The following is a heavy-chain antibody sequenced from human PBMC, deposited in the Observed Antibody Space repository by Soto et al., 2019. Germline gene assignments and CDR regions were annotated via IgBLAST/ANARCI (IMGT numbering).Heavy chain of an antibody. CDR1: GDSVSSNSAA. V-gene: IGHV6-1*01. CDR2: TYYRSKWYH. J-gene: IGHJ6*02. Sequence: SQTLSLTCAISGDSVSSNSAAWNWIRQSPSRGLEWLGRTYYRSKWYHDYAPSVKSRITINPDTSKNHFSLQLNSMTPEDTAVYYCARGGQLPHDYYYYYGMDVWGQGTTVTVSS. D-gene: IGHD2-2*01. CDR3: ARGGQLPHDYYYYYGMDV.